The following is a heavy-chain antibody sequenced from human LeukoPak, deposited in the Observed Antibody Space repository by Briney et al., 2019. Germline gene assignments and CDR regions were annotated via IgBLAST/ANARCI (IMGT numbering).Heavy chain of an antibody. J-gene: IGHJ4*02. CDR1: GYTFTSYD. D-gene: IGHD3-3*01. Sequence: GASVKVSCKASGYTFTSYDINWVRQATGQGLEWMGWMNPNSGNTGHAQKFQGRVTITRNTSISTAYMELSSLRSEDTAVYYCARVRDFWSGYHSLGVWGQGTLVTVSS. CDR2: MNPNSGNT. CDR3: ARVRDFWSGYHSLGV. V-gene: IGHV1-8*03.